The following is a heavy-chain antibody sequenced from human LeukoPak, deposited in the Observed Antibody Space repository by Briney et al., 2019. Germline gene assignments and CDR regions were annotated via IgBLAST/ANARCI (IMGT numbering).Heavy chain of an antibody. CDR1: GFTFSDYY. CDR2: ISSSGSTI. Sequence: GGSLRLSCAASGFTFSDYYMNWIRQAPGKELKWVSYISSSGSTIYYADSVKGRFTISRDNAKNSLYLQMNSLRAEDTAVYYCARGRGRGEAFDYWGQGTLVTVSS. D-gene: IGHD3-10*01. J-gene: IGHJ4*02. CDR3: ARGRGRGEAFDY. V-gene: IGHV3-11*04.